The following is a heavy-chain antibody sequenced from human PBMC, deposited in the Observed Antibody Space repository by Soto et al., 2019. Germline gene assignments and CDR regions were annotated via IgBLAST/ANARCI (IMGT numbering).Heavy chain of an antibody. J-gene: IGHJ3*02. Sequence: GGSLRLSCAASGFTFSSYSMNWVRQAPGKGLEWVSSISSSSSYIYYADSVKGRSTISRDNAKNSLYLQMNSLRAEDTAVYYCARPKHYYYDSSGYSGAFDIWGQGTMVTVSS. CDR2: ISSSSSYI. D-gene: IGHD3-22*01. CDR1: GFTFSSYS. CDR3: ARPKHYYYDSSGYSGAFDI. V-gene: IGHV3-21*01.